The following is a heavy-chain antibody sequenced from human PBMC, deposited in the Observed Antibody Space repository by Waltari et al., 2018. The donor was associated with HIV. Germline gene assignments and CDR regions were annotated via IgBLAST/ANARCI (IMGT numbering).Heavy chain of an antibody. CDR1: GFTFSRYW. CDR2: INRDGSEK. J-gene: IGHJ4*02. CDR3: ASNNKG. V-gene: IGHV3-7*01. Sequence: EVQLVESGGGLVQPGGSLRLSCVVSGFTFSRYWMSWVRQAPGKGLECVDNINRDGSEKYYVDSVKGRFTMSRDNAKNSLFLQMNSLRVEDTAVYYCASNNKGWGQGTRVTVSS.